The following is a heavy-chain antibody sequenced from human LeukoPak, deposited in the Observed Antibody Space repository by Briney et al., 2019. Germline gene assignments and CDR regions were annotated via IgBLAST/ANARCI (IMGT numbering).Heavy chain of an antibody. D-gene: IGHD3-9*01. CDR2: ISCSGGST. Sequence: PGGSLRLSCAASGFTFSSYAMSWVRQAPGKGLEWVSAISCSGGSTYYADSVKGRFTISRDNSKNTLYLQMNSLRAEDTAVYYCAKLIGWLSNFRLDYWGQGTLVTVSS. V-gene: IGHV3-23*01. J-gene: IGHJ4*02. CDR3: AKLIGWLSNFRLDY. CDR1: GFTFSSYA.